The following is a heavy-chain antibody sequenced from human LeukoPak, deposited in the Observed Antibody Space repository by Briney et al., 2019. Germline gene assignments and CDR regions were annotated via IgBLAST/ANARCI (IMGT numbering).Heavy chain of an antibody. D-gene: IGHD3-3*01. CDR2: IRGKAYGGTI. CDR1: GFTFSSYA. Sequence: PGGSLRLSCAASGFTFSSYAMSWVRQAPGKGLEWVSFIRGKAYGGTIEYAASVKGRFIISRDDSKDITYLQMNSLRTEDTAVYYCARDYSGYDFWNGYNDAFDMWGRGTMVTVSS. J-gene: IGHJ3*02. V-gene: IGHV3-49*04. CDR3: ARDYSGYDFWNGYNDAFDM.